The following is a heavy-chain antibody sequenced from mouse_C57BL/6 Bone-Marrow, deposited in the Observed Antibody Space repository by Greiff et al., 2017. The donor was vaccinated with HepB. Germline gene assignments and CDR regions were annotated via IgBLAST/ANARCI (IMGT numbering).Heavy chain of an antibody. V-gene: IGHV14-4*01. CDR2: IDPENGDT. Sequence: VQLQQSGAELVRPGASVKLSCTASGFNIKDDYMHWVKQRPEQGLEWIGWIDPENGDTEYASKFQGKATITADISSNTAYLQLSSLTSEDTAVYYCTLYYGSSYDYWGQGTTLTVSS. J-gene: IGHJ2*01. D-gene: IGHD1-1*01. CDR1: GFNIKDDY. CDR3: TLYYGSSYDY.